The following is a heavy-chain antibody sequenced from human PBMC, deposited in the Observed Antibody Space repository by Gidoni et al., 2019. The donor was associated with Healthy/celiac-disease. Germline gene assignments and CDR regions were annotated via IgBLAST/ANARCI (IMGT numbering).Heavy chain of an antibody. Sequence: EVQLVESGGGLVQPGGSLRLSCAASGFTFSSYWMIWVRQAPGKGREWVANIKQDGSEKYYLDSVKGRFTISRDNAKNSLYLQMNSLRAEDTAVYYCARIWQYFDWLRTYYYYGMDVWGQGTTVTVSS. CDR1: GFTFSSYW. CDR3: ARIWQYFDWLRTYYYYGMDV. D-gene: IGHD3-9*01. CDR2: IKQDGSEK. V-gene: IGHV3-7*03. J-gene: IGHJ6*02.